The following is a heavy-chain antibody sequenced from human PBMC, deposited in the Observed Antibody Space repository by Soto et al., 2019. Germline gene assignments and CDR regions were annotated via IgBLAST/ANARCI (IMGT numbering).Heavy chain of an antibody. CDR1: GFTFSSCA. J-gene: IGHJ4*02. V-gene: IGHV3-30*18. CDR3: VKDRSDTWSFDY. CDR2: VTHDGTLY. D-gene: IGHD2-8*02. Sequence: QVQLVESGGGVVQPGRSLRLSCVASGFTFSSCAMHWVRQVPGKGLEWLAVVTHDGTLYPYADSVKGRFSISRDNSRKTIYLQMNGLRPEDTAVYYCVKDRSDTWSFDYWGQGTLVTVSS.